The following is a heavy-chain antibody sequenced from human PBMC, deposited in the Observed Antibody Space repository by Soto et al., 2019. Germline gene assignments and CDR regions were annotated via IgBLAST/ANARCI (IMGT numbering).Heavy chain of an antibody. V-gene: IGHV3-11*05. CDR3: ARGHHGMDV. CDR1: GFTFSDDH. Sequence: QVQLVESGGGLVKPGGSLRLSCVVSGFTFSDDHMSWIRQAPGKGLEWVSYISSSSTYTNYADSVKGRFTISRDNAKNSLYRQMNSLRAEDTAVYYCARGHHGMDVWGQGTTVTVSS. CDR2: ISSSSTYT. J-gene: IGHJ6*02.